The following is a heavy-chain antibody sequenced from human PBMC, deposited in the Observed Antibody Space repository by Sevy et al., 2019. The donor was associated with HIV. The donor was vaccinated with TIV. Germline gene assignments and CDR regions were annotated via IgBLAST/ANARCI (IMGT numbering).Heavy chain of an antibody. CDR3: ARDASRYDSSGHLDY. CDR1: GGTFSRYA. D-gene: IGHD3-22*01. CDR2: IIPIFGTA. J-gene: IGHJ4*02. Sequence: ASVKVSCKASGGTFSRYAISWVRQAPGQGLEWMGGIIPIFGTANYTQKFQGRVTITEDESTSTAYMELSSLRSEDTAVYYGARDASRYDSSGHLDYWGQGTVVTVSS. V-gene: IGHV1-69*13.